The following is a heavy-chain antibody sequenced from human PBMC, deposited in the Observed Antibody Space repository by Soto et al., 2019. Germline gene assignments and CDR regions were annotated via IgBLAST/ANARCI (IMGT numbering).Heavy chain of an antibody. Sequence: QVQLVQSGAEVKKPGASVKVSCKASGYTFTSYDINWVRQATGQGLEWMGWMNPNSGNTAYAQKFQGRVTMTRNTSISTAYRELSSLRSEGTAVYYCARETAMVYLAGFDPWGQGTLVTVSS. D-gene: IGHD5-18*01. V-gene: IGHV1-8*01. CDR1: GYTFTSYD. CDR2: MNPNSGNT. J-gene: IGHJ5*02. CDR3: ARETAMVYLAGFDP.